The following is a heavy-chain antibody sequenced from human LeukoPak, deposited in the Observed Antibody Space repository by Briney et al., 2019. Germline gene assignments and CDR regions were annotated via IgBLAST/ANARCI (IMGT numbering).Heavy chain of an antibody. V-gene: IGHV3-21*01. CDR3: ARDTYYDFWSGYYTRRYYYYGMDV. Sequence: ETLSLTCAVCGGSFNSYCWTWIRQSPGKGLEWVSSISSSSCYIYYADSVKGRFTISRDNAKNSLYLQMNSLRAEDTAVYYCARDTYYDFWSGYYTRRYYYYGMDVWGQGTTVTVSS. D-gene: IGHD3-3*01. CDR2: ISSSSCYI. CDR1: GGSFNSYC. J-gene: IGHJ6*02.